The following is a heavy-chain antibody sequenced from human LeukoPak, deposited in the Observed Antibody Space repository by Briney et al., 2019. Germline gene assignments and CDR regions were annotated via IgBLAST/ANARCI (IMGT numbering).Heavy chain of an antibody. J-gene: IGHJ6*03. V-gene: IGHV1-69*01. Sequence: SVKVSCKASGGTFSSYAISWVRQAPGQGLEWMGGIIPIFGTENYAQRFQGRVTITADESTSTAYMELSSLRSEDTAVYYCASGRITIFGGRDYYSYMDVWGKGTTVTVSS. CDR2: IIPIFGTE. CDR3: ASGRITIFGGRDYYSYMDV. CDR1: GGTFSSYA. D-gene: IGHD3-3*01.